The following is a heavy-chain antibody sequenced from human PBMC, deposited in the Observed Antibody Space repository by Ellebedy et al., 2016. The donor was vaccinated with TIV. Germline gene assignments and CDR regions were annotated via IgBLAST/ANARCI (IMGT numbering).Heavy chain of an antibody. Sequence: PGGSLRLSCAASGFTFSSYSMNWVRQAPGKGLEWVSSISSSSSYIYYADSVNCRFTISRDNAKNSLYLQMNSLRAEDTAVYYCARDLTYYYGSGPGPHNDPWGQGTLVTVSS. J-gene: IGHJ5*02. V-gene: IGHV3-21*01. CDR2: ISSSSSYI. D-gene: IGHD3-10*01. CDR3: ARDLTYYYGSGPGPHNDP. CDR1: GFTFSSYS.